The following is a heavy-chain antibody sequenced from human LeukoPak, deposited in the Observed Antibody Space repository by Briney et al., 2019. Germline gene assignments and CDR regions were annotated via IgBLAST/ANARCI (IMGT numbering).Heavy chain of an antibody. Sequence: GGSLRLSCAASGFTLSSYSMNWVRQAPGKGLEWVAVISYDGSNKYYADSVKGRFTISRDNSKNTLYLQMNSLRAEDTAVYYCARDLRDYYDSSGYYYLGYWGQGTLVTVSS. J-gene: IGHJ4*02. D-gene: IGHD3-22*01. CDR1: GFTLSSYS. CDR2: ISYDGSNK. V-gene: IGHV3-30*03. CDR3: ARDLRDYYDSSGYYYLGY.